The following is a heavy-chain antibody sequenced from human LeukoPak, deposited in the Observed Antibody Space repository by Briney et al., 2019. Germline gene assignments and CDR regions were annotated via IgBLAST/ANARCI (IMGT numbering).Heavy chain of an antibody. J-gene: IGHJ4*02. CDR3: AKIVTMIPYGYFDY. CDR2: ISGSGGST. D-gene: IGHD3-22*01. V-gene: IGHV3-23*01. Sequence: GESLKISCAASGFTFSSYAMSWVRQAPGKGLEWVSAISGSGGSTYYADSVKGRFTISRDNSKNTLYLQMNSLRAEDTAVYYCAKIVTMIPYGYFDYWGQGTLVTVSS. CDR1: GFTFSSYA.